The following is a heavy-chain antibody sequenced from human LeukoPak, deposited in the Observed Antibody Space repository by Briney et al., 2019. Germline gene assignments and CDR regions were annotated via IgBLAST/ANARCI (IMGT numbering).Heavy chain of an antibody. V-gene: IGHV1-24*01. Sequence: ASVKVSCKVFGHSLSELYMHWVRQAPGKGLEWVGGSDQKDGEMINEQKFQGRITMTEDTAIDTAYLELRSLRSDDTAVYYCDTGSSYDPWGQGTRVIVSS. D-gene: IGHD3-10*01. J-gene: IGHJ5*02. CDR1: GHSLSELY. CDR2: SDQKDGEM. CDR3: DTGSSYDP.